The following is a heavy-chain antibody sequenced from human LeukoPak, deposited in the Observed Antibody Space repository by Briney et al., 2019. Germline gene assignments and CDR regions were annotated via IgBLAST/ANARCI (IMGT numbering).Heavy chain of an antibody. D-gene: IGHD3/OR15-3a*01. CDR2: IKEDGSEK. J-gene: IGHJ3*02. CDR3: ARDYGLDAFDI. Sequence: GGSLRLSCAASGFTFRSYWMSWVRQAPGKGLEWVASIKEDGSEKYYVDSVKGRFTISRDNAKNSVYLQMNSLRADDTAVYYCARDYGLDAFDIWGQGTMVTVSS. CDR1: GFTFRSYW. V-gene: IGHV3-7*01.